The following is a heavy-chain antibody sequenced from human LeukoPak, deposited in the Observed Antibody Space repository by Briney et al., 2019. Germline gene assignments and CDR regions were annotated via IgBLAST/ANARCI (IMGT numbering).Heavy chain of an antibody. V-gene: IGHV3-30*02. CDR1: GFSFRSYG. D-gene: IGHD3-3*01. Sequence: GGSLRLSCAVYGFSFRSYGMNWVRQAPGKGLEWVAFIPYDGTNKNYADSVKGRFTISRDNSKNTLYLQMNSLRAEDTAVYYCAKGAYYDFWSAYDYWGQGTLVTVSS. CDR3: AKGAYYDFWSAYDY. CDR2: IPYDGTNK. J-gene: IGHJ4*02.